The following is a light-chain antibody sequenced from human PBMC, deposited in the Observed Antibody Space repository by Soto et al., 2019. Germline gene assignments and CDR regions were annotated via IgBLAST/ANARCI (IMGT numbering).Light chain of an antibody. V-gene: IGKV1D-12*01. Sequence: DRQMTQFPSSVSASVGDTVTITCRASEGVSSWLAWYQQKPGKAPKLLIYAASTLLSGVPSRFSGSGSGTDVALTVTILQPEVFATYYCQQPQSFPVSFGQGTRLDI. CDR3: QQPQSFPVS. J-gene: IGKJ5*01. CDR1: EGVSSW. CDR2: AAS.